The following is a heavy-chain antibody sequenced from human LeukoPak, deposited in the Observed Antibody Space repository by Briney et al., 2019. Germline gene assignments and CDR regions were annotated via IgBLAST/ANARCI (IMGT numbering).Heavy chain of an antibody. J-gene: IGHJ5*02. D-gene: IGHD6-13*01. V-gene: IGHV1-2*02. Sequence: ASVKVSCKASGYTFTGYYIHWVRQAPGQGLEWMGWISPNSGGTNYAQKFQGRVTMTRDTSISTAYMELSRLRSDDTAVYYCARDSSIAAAGTVWFDPWGQGTLVTVSS. CDR2: ISPNSGGT. CDR3: ARDSSIAAAGTVWFDP. CDR1: GYTFTGYY.